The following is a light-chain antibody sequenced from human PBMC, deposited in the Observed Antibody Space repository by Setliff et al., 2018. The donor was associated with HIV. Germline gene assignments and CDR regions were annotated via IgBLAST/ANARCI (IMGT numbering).Light chain of an antibody. CDR1: GSNIGRNS. J-gene: IGLJ2*01. Sequence: VLTQPPSTSGTPGQKVTISCSGGGSNIGRNSVFWYQQLPGTAPKLLIYNNDQRPSGVPDRFSGSKSGASASLAISDLRSGDEADYYCATSDDSLSAVVFGGGTKVTV. V-gene: IGLV1-47*02. CDR3: ATSDDSLSAVV. CDR2: NND.